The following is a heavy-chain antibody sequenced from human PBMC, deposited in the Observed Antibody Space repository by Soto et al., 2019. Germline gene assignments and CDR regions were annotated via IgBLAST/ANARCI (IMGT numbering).Heavy chain of an antibody. V-gene: IGHV3-11*06. J-gene: IGHJ5*02. CDR3: VRDSARIVVVPRVDGDNWFDP. CDR1: GLSLSDYF. Sequence: GFLRVSCAAAGLSLSDYFMGWIRQAPGRGLEWVSFISGSSDNIKYADSVKGRFTISRDNAKNSLYLHMNSLRAEDKAVYYCVRDSARIVVVPRVDGDNWFDPWGQGTLVTVSS. D-gene: IGHD2-2*01. CDR2: ISGSSDNI.